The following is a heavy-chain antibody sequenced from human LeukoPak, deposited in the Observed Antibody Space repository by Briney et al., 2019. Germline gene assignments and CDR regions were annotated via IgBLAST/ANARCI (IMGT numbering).Heavy chain of an antibody. Sequence: ASVKVSCKASGYTFTGYYMHWVRQAPGQGLEWMGWINPNSGGTNYAQKFQGRVTMTRDTSISTAYMELSRLRSDDTAVYYCARGGDIAVVVAAYGYWGQGTLVTVSS. CDR3: ARGGDIAVVVAAYGY. CDR2: INPNSGGT. V-gene: IGHV1-2*02. D-gene: IGHD2-15*01. CDR1: GYTFTGYY. J-gene: IGHJ4*02.